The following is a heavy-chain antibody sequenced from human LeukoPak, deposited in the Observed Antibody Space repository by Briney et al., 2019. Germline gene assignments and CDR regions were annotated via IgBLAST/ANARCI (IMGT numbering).Heavy chain of an antibody. V-gene: IGHV3-23*01. Sequence: GGSLRLSCAAAEFTFSSYAMSWVRQARGKGLEWVSVISGGGSSTYYADSVKGRFTISRDNSKNTLYLQMNSLRAEDTALYYCAKDSQADAFDIWGQGTMVTVSS. J-gene: IGHJ3*02. CDR2: ISGGGSST. CDR3: AKDSQADAFDI. CDR1: EFTFSSYA.